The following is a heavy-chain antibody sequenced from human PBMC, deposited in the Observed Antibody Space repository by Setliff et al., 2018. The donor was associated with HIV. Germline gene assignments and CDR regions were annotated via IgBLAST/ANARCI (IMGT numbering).Heavy chain of an antibody. V-gene: IGHV4-34*01. Sequence: PSETLSLTCAVYGGSFSGYYWSWIRQPPGKGLEWIGEIYHSGSTNYNPSLKSRVTISVDKSKNQISLKLSSVTAADTAVYYCARVQRFHDAFDIWGQGTMVTVSS. J-gene: IGHJ3*02. CDR2: IYHSGST. CDR3: ARVQRFHDAFDI. CDR1: GGSFSGYY. D-gene: IGHD6-25*01.